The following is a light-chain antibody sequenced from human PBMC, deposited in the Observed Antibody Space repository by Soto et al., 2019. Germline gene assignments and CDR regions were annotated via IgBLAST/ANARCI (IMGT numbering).Light chain of an antibody. CDR3: QQHRNWPRIT. CDR1: QSVGSY. V-gene: IGKV3-11*01. CDR2: DSS. Sequence: EIVLTQSPATLSLSPGERATLSCRASQSVGSYLAWYQQKRGQAPRLLIYDSSNRATGIPARFSGSGSMTNFTHTSSSLETEDFTVYYSQQHRNWPRITFGQGTRLEIK. J-gene: IGKJ5*01.